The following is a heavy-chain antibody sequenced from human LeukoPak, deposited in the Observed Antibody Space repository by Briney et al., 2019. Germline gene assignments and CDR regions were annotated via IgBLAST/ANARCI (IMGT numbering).Heavy chain of an antibody. J-gene: IGHJ6*03. CDR2: IIPIFGTG. Sequence: GASVKVSCKASGGTFTSYAISWVRQAPGQGLEWMGGIIPIFGTGNYAQKFKGRVTITADESTSTAYMELRSLRSEDTAVYYCARGDRDFYYYYMDVWGKGTTVTISS. V-gene: IGHV1-69*13. CDR3: ARGDRDFYYYYMDV. CDR1: GGTFTSYA.